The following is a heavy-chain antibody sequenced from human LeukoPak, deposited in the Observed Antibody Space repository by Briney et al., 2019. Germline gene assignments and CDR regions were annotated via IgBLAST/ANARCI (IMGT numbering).Heavy chain of an antibody. CDR1: GGSISSGDYY. CDR2: IYYGGST. V-gene: IGHV4-30-4*08. J-gene: IGHJ4*02. D-gene: IGHD3-3*01. Sequence: SETLSLTCTVSGGSISSGDYYWSWIRQPPGKGLECIGYIYYGGSTYYNPSLRGRVTISVDTSKNQFSLKLSSVTAADTAVYYCASTRNRAWSGYYTVDYWGQGTLVTVSS. CDR3: ASTRNRAWSGYYTVDY.